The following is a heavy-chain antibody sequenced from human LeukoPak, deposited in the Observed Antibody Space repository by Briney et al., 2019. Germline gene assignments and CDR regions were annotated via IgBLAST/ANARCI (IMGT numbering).Heavy chain of an antibody. Sequence: PSETLSLTCAVYGGSFSDYDWSWIRQPPGKGLVWIGEINHSGSTNYTPSLRSRVTISVDTSKNQFSLKLSSVTAADTAVYYCARRGAGSLSYDSSDYYPLSYYYYYYMDVWGKGTTVTISS. V-gene: IGHV4-34*01. J-gene: IGHJ6*03. CDR1: GGSFSDYD. D-gene: IGHD3-22*01. CDR2: INHSGST. CDR3: ARRGAGSLSYDSSDYYPLSYYYYYYMDV.